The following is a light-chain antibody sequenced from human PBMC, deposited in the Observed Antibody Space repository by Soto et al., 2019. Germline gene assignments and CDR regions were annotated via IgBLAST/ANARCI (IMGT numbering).Light chain of an antibody. Sequence: DIQMTQSPSSLSASIGDRVTITCRASQGISNNLAWFQQRPGKVPKLLIYLATTLQSGVPSRFSGSGSGTDFTLTINSLQPEDVATYYCQKYNSAPWTFGQGTRVEI. V-gene: IGKV1-27*01. CDR1: QGISNN. CDR3: QKYNSAPWT. CDR2: LAT. J-gene: IGKJ1*01.